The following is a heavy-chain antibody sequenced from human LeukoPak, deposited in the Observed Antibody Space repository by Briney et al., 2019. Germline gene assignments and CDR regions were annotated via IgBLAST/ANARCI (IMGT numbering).Heavy chain of an antibody. V-gene: IGHV1-69*06. CDR1: GGTFSSYA. CDR3: AREGYSPRDGYNFNFDY. Sequence: SVKVSCKASGGTFSSYAISWVRQAPGQGLEWMGGIIPIFGTANYAQKFQGRVTITADKSTSTAYMELSSLRSEDTAVYYCAREGYSPRDGYNFNFDYWGQGTLVTVSS. CDR2: IIPIFGTA. J-gene: IGHJ4*02. D-gene: IGHD5-24*01.